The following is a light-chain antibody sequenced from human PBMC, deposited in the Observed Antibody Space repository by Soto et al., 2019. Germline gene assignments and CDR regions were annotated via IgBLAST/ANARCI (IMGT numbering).Light chain of an antibody. CDR3: LLYYGGAHLV. CDR1: TGAVTSANY. CDR2: TTN. Sequence: QTVVTQEPSLTVSTAGTVTLTCASSTGAVTSANYPSWFQQKPGQPPRTLIYTTNSRHSWTPARFSGSLLGGKAALTLSGAQPEDEADYYFLLYYGGAHLVFGGGTKLTVL. J-gene: IGLJ2*01. V-gene: IGLV7-43*01.